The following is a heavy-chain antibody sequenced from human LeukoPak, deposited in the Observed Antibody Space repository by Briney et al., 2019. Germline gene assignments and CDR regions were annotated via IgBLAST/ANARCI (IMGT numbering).Heavy chain of an antibody. Sequence: GASVKVSCTASGGTFSSYAISWVRQAPGQGLEWMGGIIPIFGTANYAQKFQGRVTITADESTSTAYMELSSLRSEDTAVYYCAREGCSGGSCYSSFGAFDIWGQGTMVTVSS. D-gene: IGHD2-15*01. CDR1: GGTFSSYA. J-gene: IGHJ3*02. V-gene: IGHV1-69*01. CDR3: AREGCSGGSCYSSFGAFDI. CDR2: IIPIFGTA.